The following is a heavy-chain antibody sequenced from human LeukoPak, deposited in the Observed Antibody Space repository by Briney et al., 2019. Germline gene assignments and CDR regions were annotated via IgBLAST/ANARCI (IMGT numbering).Heavy chain of an antibody. CDR1: GFSFSPYS. Sequence: GGSLRLSCAASGFSFSPYSMNWVRQAPGKGLEWVSYISSSSSTIYYADSVKGRFTISRDTAKNSLYLQMNSLRAEDTAVYYCARDLLYCSGGSRHNWFDPWGQGTLVTVSS. D-gene: IGHD2-15*01. J-gene: IGHJ5*02. CDR2: ISSSSSTI. CDR3: ARDLLYCSGGSRHNWFDP. V-gene: IGHV3-48*01.